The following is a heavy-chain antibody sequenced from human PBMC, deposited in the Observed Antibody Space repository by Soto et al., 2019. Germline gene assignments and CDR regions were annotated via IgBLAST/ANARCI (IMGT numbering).Heavy chain of an antibody. V-gene: IGHV4-31*03. CDR1: GGSISSGGYY. Sequence: SETLSLTCTVSGGSISSGGYYWSWIRQHPGKGLEWIGYIYYSGSTYYNPSLRSRVTISVDTSKNQFSLKLSSVTAADTAVYYCAKYYYDSSGYFDAFDIWGQGTMVTVSS. J-gene: IGHJ3*02. D-gene: IGHD3-22*01. CDR2: IYYSGST. CDR3: AKYYYDSSGYFDAFDI.